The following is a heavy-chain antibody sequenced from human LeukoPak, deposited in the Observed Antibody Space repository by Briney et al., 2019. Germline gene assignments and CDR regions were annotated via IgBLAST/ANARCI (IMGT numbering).Heavy chain of an antibody. CDR3: TREYCSGGSCYSFDRVTDAFDI. D-gene: IGHD2-15*01. CDR1: GFIFGDYA. CDR2: IRSKTYGGAT. J-gene: IGHJ3*02. V-gene: IGHV3-49*04. Sequence: QTGESLRLSCTASGFIFGDYAMSWVRQAPGKGLEWVGFIRSKTYGGATEYAASVKGRFTFSRDDSESIAYLQMNSLKTGDTAMYYCTREYCSGGSCYSFDRVTDAFDIWGQGTMVTVSS.